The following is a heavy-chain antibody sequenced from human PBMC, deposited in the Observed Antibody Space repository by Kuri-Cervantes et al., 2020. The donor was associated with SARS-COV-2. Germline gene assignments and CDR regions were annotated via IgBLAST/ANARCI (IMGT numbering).Heavy chain of an antibody. CDR1: GFTVSSNY. J-gene: IGHJ2*01. CDR3: AKDESYSGSYLHWYFDL. V-gene: IGHV3-53*05. CDR2: IYSGGST. D-gene: IGHD1-26*01. Sequence: GGSLRLSCAASGFTVSSNYMSWVRQAPGKGLEWVSVIYSGGSTYYADSVKGRFTISRDNSKNTLYLQMNSLRAEDTALYYCAKDESYSGSYLHWYFDLWGRGTLVTVSS.